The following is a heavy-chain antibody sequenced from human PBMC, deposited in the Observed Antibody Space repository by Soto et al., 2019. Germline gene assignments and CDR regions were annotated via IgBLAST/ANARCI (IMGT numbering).Heavy chain of an antibody. CDR2: IFPSDSYT. J-gene: IGHJ5*02. CDR1: GYRFTSYW. CDR3: ARKDKSGYFNWFDP. Sequence: RGESLKISCRTSGYRFTSYWIAWVRHMPGKGLAWMGIIFPSDSYTRYSPSFQGQVTISADRSTSTVFLQWASLKASDTAVYFCARKDKSGYFNWFDPWGQGTLVTVSS. V-gene: IGHV5-51*01. D-gene: IGHD3-22*01.